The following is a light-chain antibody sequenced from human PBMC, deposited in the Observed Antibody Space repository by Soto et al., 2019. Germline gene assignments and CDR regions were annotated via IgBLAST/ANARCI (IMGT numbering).Light chain of an antibody. CDR1: QSVSSY. V-gene: IGKV3-11*01. CDR2: DTS. J-gene: IGKJ2*01. CDR3: QQRSTRPPEYT. Sequence: EIVLTQSPGTLSLSPGDRATLSCRASQSVSSYLAWYQQKPGQAPRLLIYDTSTRATGIPARFSGSGSGTDFTLTISSLEPDDFAVYYCQQRSTRPPEYTFGQGTKLELK.